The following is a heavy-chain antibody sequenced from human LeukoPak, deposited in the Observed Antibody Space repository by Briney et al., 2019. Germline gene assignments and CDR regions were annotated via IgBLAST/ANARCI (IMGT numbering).Heavy chain of an antibody. V-gene: IGHV4-61*02. D-gene: IGHD3-3*01. J-gene: IGHJ5*02. Sequence: SQTLSLTCTVSGGSISSGSYYWSWIRQPAGRGLEWIGRIYTSGSTNYNPSLKSRVTISVDTSKNQFSLKLSSVTAADTAVYYCAATDLWSGYYHPWGQGTLVTVSS. CDR1: GGSISSGSYY. CDR2: IYTSGST. CDR3: AATDLWSGYYHP.